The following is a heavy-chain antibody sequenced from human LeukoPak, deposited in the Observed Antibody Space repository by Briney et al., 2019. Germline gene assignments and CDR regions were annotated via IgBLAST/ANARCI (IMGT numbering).Heavy chain of an antibody. CDR1: GGSISSYY. V-gene: IGHV4-59*01. Sequence: SETLSLTCTVSGGSISSYYWSWLRQPPGKGLEYIGYIYYSGSTNYNPSLKSRVTISVDTSKNQFSLKLSSVTAADTAVYYCARTEESGYSYGYFGYYYYMDVWGKGTTVTVSS. J-gene: IGHJ6*03. CDR2: IYYSGST. CDR3: ARTEESGYSYGYFGYYYYMDV. D-gene: IGHD5-18*01.